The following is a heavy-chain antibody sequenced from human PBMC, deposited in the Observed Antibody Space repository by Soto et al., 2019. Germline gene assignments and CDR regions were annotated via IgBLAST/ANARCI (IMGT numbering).Heavy chain of an antibody. Sequence: GESLKISCKGSGYSFTSYWISWVRQMPGKGLEWMGRIDPSDSYTNYSPSFQGHVTISADKSVSTAYLQWSSLKASDTAMYYCARRGYDSEVDAFDIWGQGTMVTVSS. J-gene: IGHJ3*02. CDR1: GYSFTSYW. D-gene: IGHD3-22*01. V-gene: IGHV5-10-1*01. CDR3: ARRGYDSEVDAFDI. CDR2: IDPSDSYT.